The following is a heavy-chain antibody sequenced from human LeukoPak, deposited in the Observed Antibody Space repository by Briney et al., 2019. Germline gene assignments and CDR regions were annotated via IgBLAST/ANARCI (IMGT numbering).Heavy chain of an antibody. Sequence: PGGSLRLSCAASGFTFSDYYMSWIRKAPGQGLEWVSYINRSGSAIYYADSVKGRFTISRDNAKNSLSLQMNSLSAEDTAVYYRARAGAHGGTGYLYYYYYMDVWGKGTTVTVSS. CDR1: GFTFSDYY. J-gene: IGHJ6*03. CDR3: ARAGAHGGTGYLYYYYYMDV. V-gene: IGHV3-11*01. D-gene: IGHD3/OR15-3a*01. CDR2: INRSGSAI.